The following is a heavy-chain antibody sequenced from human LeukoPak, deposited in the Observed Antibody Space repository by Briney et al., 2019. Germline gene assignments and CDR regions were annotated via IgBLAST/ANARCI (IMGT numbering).Heavy chain of an antibody. J-gene: IGHJ3*01. CDR1: GGSINNYY. Sequence: SETLSLTCTVSGGSINNYYWSWIRQPPEKGLECIGYIHYSGSTNYNPSLKSRVTISVDTSKSHFSLKLSSVTAADTAVYYCAGVLRGGNSGYAFDLWGQGTMVTVSS. CDR2: IHYSGST. D-gene: IGHD4-23*01. CDR3: AGVLRGGNSGYAFDL. V-gene: IGHV4-59*01.